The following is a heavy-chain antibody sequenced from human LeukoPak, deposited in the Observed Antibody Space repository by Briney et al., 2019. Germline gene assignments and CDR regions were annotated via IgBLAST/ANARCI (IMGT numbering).Heavy chain of an antibody. J-gene: IGHJ5*02. Sequence: ASVKVSCKASGYTFTSYGISWVRQATGQGLEWMGWMNPNSGNTGYAQKFQGRVTMTRNTSISTAYMELSSLRSEDTAVYYCARGTELRGGNSRDWFDPWGQGTLVTVSS. D-gene: IGHD2-21*02. V-gene: IGHV1-8*02. CDR3: ARGTELRGGNSRDWFDP. CDR1: GYTFTSYG. CDR2: MNPNSGNT.